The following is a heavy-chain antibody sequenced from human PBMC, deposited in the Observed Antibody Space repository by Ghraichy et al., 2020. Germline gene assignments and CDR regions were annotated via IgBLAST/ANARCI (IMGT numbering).Heavy chain of an antibody. Sequence: SQTLSLTCAISGDSVSGNNVAWNWIRQSPSRGLQWLGRTYYRSKWSFEYAVSVKSRMTINPDTSKNQFSLQVNSVTPEDTAVYYCAREASGSRLDFWGQGILVTVSS. V-gene: IGHV6-1*01. CDR2: TYYRSKWSF. CDR1: GDSVSGNNVA. D-gene: IGHD3-10*01. J-gene: IGHJ4*02. CDR3: AREASGSRLDF.